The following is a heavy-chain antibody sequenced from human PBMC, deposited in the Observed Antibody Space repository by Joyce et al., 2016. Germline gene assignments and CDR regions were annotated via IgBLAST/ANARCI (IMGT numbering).Heavy chain of an antibody. J-gene: IGHJ5*02. CDR3: ARATHRWFDP. CDR2: IYYSGSP. Sequence: QVRLQESGPGLVKTSETLSLACTVSGGSMRGYDWGWIRQTPGKGLEWIGDIYYSGSPDHNPALKSRVTISVDTSKNKFSLQLKSVTAADTAVYYCARATHRWFDPWGQRTLVTVSS. V-gene: IGHV4-59*01. CDR1: GGSMRGYD.